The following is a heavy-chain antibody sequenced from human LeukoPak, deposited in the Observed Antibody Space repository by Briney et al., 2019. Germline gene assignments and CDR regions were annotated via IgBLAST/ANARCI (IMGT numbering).Heavy chain of an antibody. CDR1: GGSISSYY. V-gene: IGHV4-59*01. CDR2: IYYSGST. Sequence: SETLSLTCTVSGGSISSYYWSWIRQPPGKGLEWIGYIYYSGSTNYNPSLKSRVTISVDTSKNQFSLKLSPVTAADTAVYYCARVTGEGYFDYWGQGTLVTVSS. CDR3: ARVTGEGYFDY. J-gene: IGHJ4*02. D-gene: IGHD7-27*01.